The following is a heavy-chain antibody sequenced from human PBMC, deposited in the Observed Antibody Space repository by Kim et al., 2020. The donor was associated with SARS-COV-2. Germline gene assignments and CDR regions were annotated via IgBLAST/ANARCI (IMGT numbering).Heavy chain of an antibody. Sequence: GGSLRLSCAASGFTFSSYSMNWVRQAPGKGLEWVSSISSSSSYIYYADSVKGRFTISRDNAKNSLYLQMNSLRAEDTAVYYCARDLGGRGSYYGMDVWAQGTTVTVSS. CDR1: GFTFSSYS. CDR2: ISSSSSYI. J-gene: IGHJ6*02. CDR3: ARDLGGRGSYYGMDV. V-gene: IGHV3-21*01. D-gene: IGHD3-16*01.